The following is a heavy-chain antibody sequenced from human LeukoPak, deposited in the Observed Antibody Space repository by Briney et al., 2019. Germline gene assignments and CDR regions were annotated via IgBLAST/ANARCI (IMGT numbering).Heavy chain of an antibody. V-gene: IGHV3-11*01. D-gene: IGHD3-10*01. CDR1: VLTFSDYY. CDR2: ISSSGITI. CDR3: ARDQYGLGYGSLFDY. Sequence: GGSLRLSCAASVLTFSDYYMTWIRQAPAKGLEWVSFISSSGITIYYADSVKGRFTISRDNAKKSLYLEMNSLRAEDTAVYYCARDQYGLGYGSLFDYWGQGTLVTVSS. J-gene: IGHJ4*02.